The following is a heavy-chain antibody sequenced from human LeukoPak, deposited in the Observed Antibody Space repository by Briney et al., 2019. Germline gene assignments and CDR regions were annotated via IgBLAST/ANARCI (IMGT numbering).Heavy chain of an antibody. CDR1: GFTFSSYG. CDR3: ARGPYSSGWYTGGRDY. CDR2: IFYDGSYN. V-gene: IGHV3-33*01. D-gene: IGHD6-19*01. J-gene: IGHJ4*02. Sequence: GGSLRLSCAASGFTFSSYGMHWVRQAPGKGLEWVAFIFYDGSYNYYADSVKGRFTISRDNTKNTLFLQMNSLRAGDTAVYYCARGPYSSGWYTGGRDYWGQGTLVTVSS.